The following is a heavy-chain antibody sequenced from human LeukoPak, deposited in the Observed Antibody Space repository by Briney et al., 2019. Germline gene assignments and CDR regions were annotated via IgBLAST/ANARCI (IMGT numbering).Heavy chain of an antibody. J-gene: IGHJ4*02. V-gene: IGHV3-23*01. Sequence: GGSLRLSCATSGFTFNTYAMNWVRQAPGKGLEWVSTINDAGRTTYYADSVKGRFPISRDNSKNTVYLQMNNLRAEDTALYYCTNQPILAGSIDSWGQGTLVTVSS. D-gene: IGHD3-9*01. CDR3: TNQPILAGSIDS. CDR1: GFTFNTYA. CDR2: INDAGRTT.